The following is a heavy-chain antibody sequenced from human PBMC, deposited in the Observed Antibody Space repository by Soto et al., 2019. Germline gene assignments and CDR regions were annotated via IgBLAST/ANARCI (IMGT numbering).Heavy chain of an antibody. CDR1: VDSVSSNIAA. J-gene: IGHJ3*02. CDR2: TYYRSKWYN. Sequence: SQTLSLTCAIPVDSVSSNIAAWNSIRQSPSRGLEWLGRTYYRSKWYNDCAVSVKSRITIKPETSKNQFSMQLESVTPEDTAVYYCARGAGFWSGPGRIWGQGTMDTV. D-gene: IGHD3-3*01. V-gene: IGHV6-1*01. CDR3: ARGAGFWSGPGRI.